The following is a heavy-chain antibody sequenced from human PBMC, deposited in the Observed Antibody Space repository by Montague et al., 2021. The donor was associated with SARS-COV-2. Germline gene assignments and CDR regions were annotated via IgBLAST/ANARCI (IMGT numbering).Heavy chain of an antibody. D-gene: IGHD3-3*01. J-gene: IGHJ6*02. CDR1: GGSISSRMW. CDR3: GGTWVYFSPVDV. Sequence: SETLSLTCAVSGGSISSRMWWSWVRHPPGRVLEWFREIHQGESGRTNXXXPRKSRFTISINQSKNYFPLNLTAMTAADTAVYSCGGTWVYFSPVDVWGQGTTVIVSS. V-gene: IGHV4-4*02. CDR2: IHQGESGRT.